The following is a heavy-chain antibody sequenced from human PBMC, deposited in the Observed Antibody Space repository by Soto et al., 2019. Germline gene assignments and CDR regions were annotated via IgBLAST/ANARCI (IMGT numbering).Heavy chain of an antibody. V-gene: IGHV3-30*18. CDR3: AKSHYIYGSGNYHTNNWFDP. J-gene: IGHJ5*02. D-gene: IGHD3-10*01. CDR1: GFTFSSYG. CDR2: ISYDGSNK. Sequence: PGGSLRLSCAASGFTFSSYGMHWVRQAPGKGLEWVAVISYDGSNKYYADSVKGRFTISRDNSKNTLYLQMNSLRAEDTAVYYCAKSHYIYGSGNYHTNNWFDPWGQGTLVTVSS.